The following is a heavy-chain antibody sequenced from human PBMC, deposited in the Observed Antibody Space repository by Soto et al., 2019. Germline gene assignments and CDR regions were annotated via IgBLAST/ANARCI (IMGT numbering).Heavy chain of an antibody. V-gene: IGHV4-59*01. CDR3: ARRYGASFAY. Sequence: KPSETLSLTCTASGGSISRSYWSWIRQPPGKGLEWIGYIYYSGSTNYNPSLKSRVTISVDTSKNQFSLKLSSVTAADTAVYYCARRYGASFAYWGQGTPVPVSS. J-gene: IGHJ4*02. CDR1: GGSISRSY. D-gene: IGHD4-17*01. CDR2: IYYSGST.